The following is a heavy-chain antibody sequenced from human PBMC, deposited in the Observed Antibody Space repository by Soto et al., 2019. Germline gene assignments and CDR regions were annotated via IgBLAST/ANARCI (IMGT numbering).Heavy chain of an antibody. J-gene: IGHJ6*02. Sequence: GGSLRLSCAASGFTFSSCGMHWVRQAPGKGLEWVAVIWYDGSNKYYADSVKGRFTISRDNSKNTLYLQMNSLRAEDTAVYYCARDRGYCSSTSCSYYYGMDVWGQGTTVTVSS. CDR1: GFTFSSCG. CDR2: IWYDGSNK. V-gene: IGHV3-33*01. D-gene: IGHD2-2*01. CDR3: ARDRGYCSSTSCSYYYGMDV.